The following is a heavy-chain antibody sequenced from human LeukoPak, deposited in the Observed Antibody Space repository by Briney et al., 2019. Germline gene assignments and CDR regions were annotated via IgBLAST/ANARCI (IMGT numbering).Heavy chain of an antibody. CDR3: ARMYDIRPYYFDY. CDR1: GYTFTGYY. D-gene: IGHD3-9*01. J-gene: IGHJ4*02. Sequence: ASVKVSCKASGYTFTGYYMHWVRQAPGQGLEWMGWINPNSGGTNYAQKFQGRVTMTRDTSISTAYMELRSLRSDDTAVYYCARMYDIRPYYFDYWGQGTLVTVSS. CDR2: INPNSGGT. V-gene: IGHV1-2*02.